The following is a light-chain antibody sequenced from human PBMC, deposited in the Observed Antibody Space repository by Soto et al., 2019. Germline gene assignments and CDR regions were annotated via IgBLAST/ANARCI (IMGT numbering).Light chain of an antibody. CDR2: CAS. V-gene: IGKV3-20*01. J-gene: IGKJ4*02. CDR3: QQYKNGPRT. Sequence: DIGLTQSTGTLSLSPGERSTLACRASQSVXSSYLAWYRQKPGQAPRLRXDCASSMATGSPDRFSGSGSGTDFTLTISRLDPEYFAVYYCQQYKNGPRTFGGGTKVDIK. CDR1: QSVXSSY.